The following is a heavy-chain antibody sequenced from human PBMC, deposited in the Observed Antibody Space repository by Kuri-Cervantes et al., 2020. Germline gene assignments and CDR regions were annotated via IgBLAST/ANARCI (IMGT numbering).Heavy chain of an antibody. CDR1: GFTCDDYA. CDR2: ISGSGDST. J-gene: IGHJ1*01. CDR3: ARDFYRRYYYDSSGYGPSTLFQH. V-gene: IGHV3-23*01. Sequence: ETLSLTCAASGFTCDDYAMSWVRQAPGKGLEWVPVISGSGDSTYYADSVKGRFTISRDNSKNTLYLQMNSLRAEDTAVYYCARDFYRRYYYDSSGYGPSTLFQHWGQGTLVTVSS. D-gene: IGHD3-22*01.